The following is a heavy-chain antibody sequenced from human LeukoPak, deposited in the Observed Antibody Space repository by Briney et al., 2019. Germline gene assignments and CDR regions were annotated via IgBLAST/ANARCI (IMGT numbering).Heavy chain of an antibody. CDR3: ARSGGSLLNWFDP. CDR1: GESFSGYS. CDR2: INHSGST. Sequence: SETLSLTCAVYGESFSGYSWSWIRQPPGKGLEWIGEINHSGSTNYNPSLKSRVTISVDTSKNQFSLKLSSVTAADTAVYYCARSGGSLLNWFDPWGQGTLVTVSS. D-gene: IGHD1-26*01. J-gene: IGHJ5*02. V-gene: IGHV4-34*01.